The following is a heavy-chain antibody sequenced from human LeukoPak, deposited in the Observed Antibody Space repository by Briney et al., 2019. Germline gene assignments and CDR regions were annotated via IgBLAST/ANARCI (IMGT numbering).Heavy chain of an antibody. Sequence: SETLSLTCTVSGGSISSTSYHWAWIRQPPGKGLEWIGYIYYSGSTNYNPSLKSRVTISVDTSKNQFSLKLSSVTAADTAVYYCARHYGVGSSSARFDNWGQGTLVTVSS. V-gene: IGHV4-61*05. D-gene: IGHD6-6*01. CDR1: GGSISSTSYH. CDR2: IYYSGST. CDR3: ARHYGVGSSSARFDN. J-gene: IGHJ4*02.